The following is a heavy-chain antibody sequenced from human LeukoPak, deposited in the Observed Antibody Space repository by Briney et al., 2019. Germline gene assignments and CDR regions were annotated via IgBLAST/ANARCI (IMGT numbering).Heavy chain of an antibody. CDR3: ARSPERLGQGYLDS. J-gene: IGHJ4*02. Sequence: PGGSLRLSCAASGFTFSSYSMHWVRQAPGKGLQWLTLISYHGSNKDYTDSVKGRFIISRDNSKNTLFLQMNSLRTEDTAIYFCARSPERLGQGYLDSWGQGTLVTVSS. CDR1: GFTFSSYS. D-gene: IGHD3/OR15-3a*01. CDR2: ISYHGSNK. V-gene: IGHV3-30*04.